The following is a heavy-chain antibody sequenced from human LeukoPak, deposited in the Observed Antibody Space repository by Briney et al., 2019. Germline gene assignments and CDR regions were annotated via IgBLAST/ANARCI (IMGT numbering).Heavy chain of an antibody. D-gene: IGHD6-13*01. CDR1: GFTFSNAW. CDR3: TTVAPGSSSWIDAFDI. CDR2: IKSKTDGGTT. Sequence: GGSLRLPCAASGFTFSNAWMSWVRQAPGKGLEWVGRIKSKTDGGTTDYAAPVKGRFTISRDDSKNTLCLQMNSLKTEDTAVYYCTTVAPGSSSWIDAFDIWGQGTMVTVSS. V-gene: IGHV3-15*01. J-gene: IGHJ3*02.